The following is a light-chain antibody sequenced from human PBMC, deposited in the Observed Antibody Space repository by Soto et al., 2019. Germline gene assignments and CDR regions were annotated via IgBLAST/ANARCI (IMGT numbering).Light chain of an antibody. J-gene: IGLJ1*01. CDR3: CSFAGSYSYV. Sequence: QSALTQPRSVSASPGQSVTISCTGTSSEVGRYDYVSWYQQHPGKAPKLIVYDVTERPSGVPDRFSGSKSGNTASLTISGLQAEDEADYSCCSFAGSYSYVFGTGTKVTVL. V-gene: IGLV2-11*01. CDR1: SSEVGRYDY. CDR2: DVT.